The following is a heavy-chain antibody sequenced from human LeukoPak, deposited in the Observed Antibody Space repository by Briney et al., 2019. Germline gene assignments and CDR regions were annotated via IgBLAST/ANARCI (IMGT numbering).Heavy chain of an antibody. CDR3: ARHSRGRELLGY. CDR2: INHSGST. CDR1: GGSFSGYY. J-gene: IGHJ4*02. D-gene: IGHD1-26*01. V-gene: IGHV4-34*01. Sequence: SETLSLTCAVYGGSFSGYYWSWIRQPPGKGLEWIGEINHSGSTNYNPSLKSRVTISVDTSKNQFSLKLSSVTAADTAVYYCARHSRGRELLGYWGQGTLVTVSS.